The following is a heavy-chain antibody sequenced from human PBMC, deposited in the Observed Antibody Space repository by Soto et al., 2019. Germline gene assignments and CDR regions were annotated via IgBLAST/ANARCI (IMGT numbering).Heavy chain of an antibody. CDR3: ARDGGSGEAAGRSNWIDP. V-gene: IGHV3-33*01. J-gene: IGHJ5*02. CDR2: IWYDGKNQ. D-gene: IGHD6-13*01. Sequence: QVQLVESGGGVVQPGGSLRLSCATSGFLFSSYNMHWLRQAPDKGLGWLAVIWYDGKNQYYGDSLKGRLTISRDNSKNTLYLQMDSLRVEDTAVYYCARDGGSGEAAGRSNWIDPWGQGTLVTVSS. CDR1: GFLFSSYN.